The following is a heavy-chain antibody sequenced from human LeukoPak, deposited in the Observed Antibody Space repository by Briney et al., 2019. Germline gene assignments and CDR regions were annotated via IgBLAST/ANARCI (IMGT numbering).Heavy chain of an antibody. CDR1: GYTFTGYY. CDR2: INPNSGGT. V-gene: IGHV1-2*02. D-gene: IGHD6-19*01. Sequence: ASVKVSFKASGYTFTGYYMHWVRQAPGQGLEWMGWINPNSGGTNYAQKFQGRVTMTRDTSIGTAYMELSRLRSDDTAVYYCARVGSSGWYRNDYMDVWGKGTTVTVSS. CDR3: ARVGSSGWYRNDYMDV. J-gene: IGHJ6*03.